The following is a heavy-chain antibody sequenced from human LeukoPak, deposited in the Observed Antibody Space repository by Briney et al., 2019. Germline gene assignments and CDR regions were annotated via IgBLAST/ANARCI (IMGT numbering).Heavy chain of an antibody. J-gene: IGHJ6*03. CDR3: ATGNYYYMDV. CDR1: DDSISSSSYY. Sequence: SQTLSLTCTVSDDSISSSSYYWGWIRQPPGKGLEWIGSIYYSGSTYYNPSLKSRVTISVDTSKNQFSLKLSSVTAADTAVYYCATGNYYYMDVWGKGTTVTISS. CDR2: IYYSGST. D-gene: IGHD1-1*01. V-gene: IGHV4-39*01.